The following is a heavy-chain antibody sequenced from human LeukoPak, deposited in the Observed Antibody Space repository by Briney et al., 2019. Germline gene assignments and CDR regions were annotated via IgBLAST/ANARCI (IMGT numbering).Heavy chain of an antibody. Sequence: SETLSLTCAVYGGSFSGYYWSWIRQPPGKGLEWIGEINHSGSTNYNPSLKSRVTISVDTSKNQFSLKLSSVTAADTAVYYCARDLGLNYYDSSGPDYWGQGTLVTVSS. V-gene: IGHV4-34*01. CDR1: GGSFSGYY. D-gene: IGHD3-22*01. J-gene: IGHJ4*02. CDR2: INHSGST. CDR3: ARDLGLNYYDSSGPDY.